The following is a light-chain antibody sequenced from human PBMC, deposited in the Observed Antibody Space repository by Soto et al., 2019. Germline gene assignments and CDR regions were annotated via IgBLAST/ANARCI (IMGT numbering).Light chain of an antibody. CDR2: DVS. J-gene: IGLJ2*01. Sequence: QSALTQPASVSGSPGQSITISCTGTSSDVGGYNYVSWYQQHTGKAPKLMIYDVSNRPSGVSNRFSGSKSGNTASLTISGLQAEDEADYYGSSYTSSSTLFGGGTKVTVL. CDR1: SSDVGGYNY. CDR3: SSYTSSSTL. V-gene: IGLV2-14*01.